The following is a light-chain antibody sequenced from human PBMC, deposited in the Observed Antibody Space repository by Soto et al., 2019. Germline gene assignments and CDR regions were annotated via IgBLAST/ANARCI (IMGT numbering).Light chain of an antibody. CDR3: QQYNRYST. V-gene: IGKV1-5*03. CDR2: KAS. J-gene: IGKJ1*01. CDR1: QSINSW. Sequence: DLQMTQSPSTLSASVGDRVTITCRASQSINSWLAWYQQKPGKAPKLLIYKASSLESGVPSRFSGGGSGTEFTLTISSLQPDDFATYYCQQYNRYSTFGQGTKVEIK.